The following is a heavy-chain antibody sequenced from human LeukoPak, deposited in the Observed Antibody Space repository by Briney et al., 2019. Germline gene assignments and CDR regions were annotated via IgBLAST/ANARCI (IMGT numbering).Heavy chain of an antibody. CDR2: IYHSGST. Sequence: SETLSLTCAVSGGSISSSNWWSWVRQPPGKGLEWIGEIYHSGSTNYNPSLKSRVTISVDKSKNQFSLKLSSVTAADTAVYYCARGLPYKHYYYMDVWGKGTTVTVSS. CDR3: ARGLPYKHYYYMDV. CDR1: GGSISSSNW. J-gene: IGHJ6*03. V-gene: IGHV4-4*02. D-gene: IGHD3-10*01.